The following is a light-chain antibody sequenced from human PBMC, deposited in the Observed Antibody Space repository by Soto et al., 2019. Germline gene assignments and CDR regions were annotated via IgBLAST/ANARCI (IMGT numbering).Light chain of an antibody. CDR2: EVR. CDR1: NTDVGDYPY. CDR3: TSYTVTDIPAL. Sequence: QSVLTQPASVSGFPGQSITISCAGSNTDVGDYPYVSWYQQHPGKAPKLIIFEVRNRPSGVSYRFSGSKSGNTASLTISGLQPEDEADYYCTSYTVTDIPALFGGGTKLTVL. J-gene: IGLJ2*01. V-gene: IGLV2-14*03.